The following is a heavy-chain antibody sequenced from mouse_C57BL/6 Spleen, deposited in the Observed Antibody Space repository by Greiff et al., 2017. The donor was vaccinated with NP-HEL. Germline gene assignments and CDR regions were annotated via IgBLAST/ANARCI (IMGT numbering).Heavy chain of an antibody. CDR2: ISSGGSYT. Sequence: EVMLVESGGDLVKPGGSLKLSCAASGFTFSSYGMSWVRQTPDKRLEWVATISSGGSYTYYPDSVKGRFTISRDNAKNTLYLQMSSLKSEDTAMYYCARGSGYPDYWGQGTTLTVSS. V-gene: IGHV5-6*01. CDR1: GFTFSSYG. CDR3: ARGSGYPDY. J-gene: IGHJ2*01. D-gene: IGHD3-2*02.